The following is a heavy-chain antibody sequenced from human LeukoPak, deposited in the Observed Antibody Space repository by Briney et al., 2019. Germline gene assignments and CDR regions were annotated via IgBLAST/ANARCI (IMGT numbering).Heavy chain of an antibody. V-gene: IGHV3-30*02. CDR3: AKDKIAAAGTDI. J-gene: IGHJ3*02. D-gene: IGHD6-13*01. Sequence: GGSLRLSCAASGFTFSSYAMHWVRQAPGKGLEWVAFIRYDGSNKYYADSVKGRFTISRDNSKNTLYLQMNSLRAEDTAVYYCAKDKIAAAGTDIWGQGTMVTVSS. CDR1: GFTFSSYA. CDR2: IRYDGSNK.